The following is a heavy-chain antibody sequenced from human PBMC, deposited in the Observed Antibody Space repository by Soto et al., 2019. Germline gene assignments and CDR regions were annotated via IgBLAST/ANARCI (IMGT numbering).Heavy chain of an antibody. V-gene: IGHV5-51*01. Sequence: GESLKISCRGSGYNFPNYWVVWVRQVPGKSLEWMGIIDPYNSHTTYSPSFQGQVTISADKFISTAYLQWSSLKASDTAMSYCARRVTTGNQFFDFWGQETMVTSSS. CDR3: ARRVTTGNQFFDF. CDR2: IDPYNSHT. J-gene: IGHJ4*02. CDR1: GYNFPNYW. D-gene: IGHD3-9*01.